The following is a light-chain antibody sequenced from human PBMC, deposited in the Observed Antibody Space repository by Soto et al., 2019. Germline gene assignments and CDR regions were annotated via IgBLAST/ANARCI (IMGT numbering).Light chain of an antibody. CDR3: QQYNSAPLT. CDR1: QSISSW. J-gene: IGKJ4*01. CDR2: KAS. V-gene: IGKV1-5*03. Sequence: DIQMTQSPSTLSASVGDRVTITCRASQSISSWLAWYQQKPGKAPKLLIYKASTLESAVPSRFSGSGSGTEFTLTINSLQPDDFATYSCQQYNSAPLTFGGGTRVEIK.